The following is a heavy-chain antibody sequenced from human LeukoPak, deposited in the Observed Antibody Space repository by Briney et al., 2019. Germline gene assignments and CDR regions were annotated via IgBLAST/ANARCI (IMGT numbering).Heavy chain of an antibody. J-gene: IGHJ4*02. CDR1: GGSLSGYY. Sequence: SETLSLTCAVYGGSLSGYYWSWIRQPPGKGLEWIGEINHSGSTNYNPSLKSRVTISVDTSKNQFSLKLSSVTAADTAVYYCARGAMVRGVAFDYWGQGTLVTVSS. CDR2: INHSGST. V-gene: IGHV4-34*01. D-gene: IGHD3-10*01. CDR3: ARGAMVRGVAFDY.